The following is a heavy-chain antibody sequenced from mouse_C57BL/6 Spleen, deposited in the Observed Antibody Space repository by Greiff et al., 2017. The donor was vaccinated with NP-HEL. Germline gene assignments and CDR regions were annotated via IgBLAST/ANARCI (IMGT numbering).Heavy chain of an antibody. D-gene: IGHD2-4*01. CDR2: IYPGDGDT. Sequence: QVQLQQSGAELVKPGASVKISCKASGYAFSSYWMNWVKQRPGKGLEWIGQIYPGDGDTNYNGKFKGKATLTADKSSSTAYMQLSSLTSEDSAVYFCARRLRRSFFDYWGQGTTLTVSS. CDR1: GYAFSSYW. J-gene: IGHJ2*01. V-gene: IGHV1-80*01. CDR3: ARRLRRSFFDY.